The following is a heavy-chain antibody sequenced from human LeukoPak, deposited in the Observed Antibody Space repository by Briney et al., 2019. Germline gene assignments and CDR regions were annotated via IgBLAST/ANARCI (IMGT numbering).Heavy chain of an antibody. V-gene: IGHV3-53*01. D-gene: IGHD4-17*01. CDR3: ARGTVSLKSYFDY. Sequence: PGRSLRLSCAASGFTVSSNYMSWVRQAPGKGLEWVSVIYSGGSTYYADSVKGRFTISRDNSKNTLYLQMNSLRAEDTAVYYCARGTVSLKSYFDYWGQGTLVTVSS. CDR1: GFTVSSNY. J-gene: IGHJ4*02. CDR2: IYSGGST.